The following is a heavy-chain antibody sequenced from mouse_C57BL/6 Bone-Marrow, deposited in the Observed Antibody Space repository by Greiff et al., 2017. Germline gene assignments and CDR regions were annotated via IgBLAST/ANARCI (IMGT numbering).Heavy chain of an antibody. J-gene: IGHJ1*03. D-gene: IGHD1-3*01. V-gene: IGHV1-61*01. CDR1: GYTFTSYW. CDR2: IYPSDSET. CDR3: ARGNYYWYFDV. Sequence: QVQLQQPGAELVRPGSSVKLSSKASGYTFTSYWMDWVKQRPGQGLEWIGNIYPSDSETHYNQKFKDKATLTVDKSSSTAYMQLSILTSEDSAVYYCARGNYYWYFDVWGTGTTVTVSS.